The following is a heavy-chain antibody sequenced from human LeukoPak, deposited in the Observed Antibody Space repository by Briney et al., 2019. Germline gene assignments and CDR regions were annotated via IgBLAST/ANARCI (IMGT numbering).Heavy chain of an antibody. CDR3: ARATEGFDY. V-gene: IGHV3-13*04. J-gene: IGHJ4*02. CDR2: ILSTGDT. Sequence: GGSLRLSCAASGFTFSYYDMHWVRQATGKGLEWVSTILSTGDTYYAGSVKGRFTISRENAKNSLYLQMNGLRAGDTAVYYCARATEGFDYWGQGTLITVSS. CDR1: GFTFSYYD.